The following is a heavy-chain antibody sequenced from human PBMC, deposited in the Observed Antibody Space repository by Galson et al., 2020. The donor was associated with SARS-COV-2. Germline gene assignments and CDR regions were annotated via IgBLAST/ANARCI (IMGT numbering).Heavy chain of an antibody. CDR3: AKGYGSGSYYPGYYFES. CDR1: GFTFSSYG. CDR2: ISYDGSHK. Sequence: GESLKISCAASGFTFSSYGMHWVRQAPGKGLEWVAVISYDGSHKYYADSVKGRFTISRDTSKNTVYLQMNSLRAEDTAVYYCAKGYGSGSYYPGYYFESWGQGTLVTVSS. V-gene: IGHV3-30*18. D-gene: IGHD3-10*01. J-gene: IGHJ4*02.